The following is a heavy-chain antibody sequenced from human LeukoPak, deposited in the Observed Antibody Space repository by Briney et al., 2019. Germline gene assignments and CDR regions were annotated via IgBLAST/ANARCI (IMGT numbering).Heavy chain of an antibody. CDR1: GDSISTYY. D-gene: IGHD3/OR15-3a*01. V-gene: IGHV4-59*12. CDR2: VYYSGNT. CDR3: ARGRTVFDF. Sequence: SETLSLTCTVSGDSISTYYWSWIRQPPGKGLEWIGYVYYSGNTNYNPSLKSRVTISVDTSKNQFSLKLNSVTAADTAVYYCARGRTVFDFWGQGPLVTVSS. J-gene: IGHJ4*02.